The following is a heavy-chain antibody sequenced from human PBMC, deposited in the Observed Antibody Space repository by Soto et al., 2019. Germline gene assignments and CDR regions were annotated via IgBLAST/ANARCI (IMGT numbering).Heavy chain of an antibody. Sequence: QVQLQESGPGLVKPSQTLSLTCTVSGGSISSGGYYWSWIRQHPGKGLGWIGYIYYSGSTYYNPSLKSRVTISVDTSKNQCSLKLSSVTAADTAVYYCAREYYDILTGYYLDYWGQGTLVTVSS. CDR3: AREYYDILTGYYLDY. V-gene: IGHV4-31*03. CDR2: IYYSGST. CDR1: GGSISSGGYY. J-gene: IGHJ4*02. D-gene: IGHD3-9*01.